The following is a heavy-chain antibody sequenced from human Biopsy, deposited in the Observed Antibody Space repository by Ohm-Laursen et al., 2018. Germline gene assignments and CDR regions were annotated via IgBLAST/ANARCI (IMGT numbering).Heavy chain of an antibody. D-gene: IGHD6-13*01. J-gene: IGHJ6*02. CDR2: VDWDDYK. CDR1: GFSLSARGMC. V-gene: IGHV2-70*11. Sequence: TQTLTLTRSFSGFSLSARGMCVSWIRQAPGKALEWLARVDWDDYKDYSASLQTKLSISKDTSNDQVVLTVNNVDPADAATYYCARTPILIVSAGLIYRHRRHLQGMDVWGQGIAVTVS. CDR3: ARTPILIVSAGLIYRHRRHLQGMDV.